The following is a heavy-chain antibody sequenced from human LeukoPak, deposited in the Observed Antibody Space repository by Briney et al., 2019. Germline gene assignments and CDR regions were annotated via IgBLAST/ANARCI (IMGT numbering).Heavy chain of an antibody. V-gene: IGHV3-30*02. Sequence: GGSLRLSCAASGFTFSSYGMHWVRQAPGKGLEWVAFIQFDGTNEYYADSVTGRFTISRDNSKNTLYVQMNSLRAEDTAVYYCAKEGAGGYYPNDAFDIWGQGTMVTVSS. CDR1: GFTFSSYG. CDR2: IQFDGTNE. J-gene: IGHJ3*02. D-gene: IGHD3-22*01. CDR3: AKEGAGGYYPNDAFDI.